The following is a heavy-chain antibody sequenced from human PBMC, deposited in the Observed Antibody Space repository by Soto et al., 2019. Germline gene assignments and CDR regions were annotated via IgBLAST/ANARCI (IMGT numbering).Heavy chain of an antibody. CDR3: ARRYGSAIDY. D-gene: IGHD1-26*01. J-gene: IGHJ4*02. V-gene: IGHV4-59*08. CDR1: GGSISSYY. Sequence: QVQLQESGPGLVKPSETLSLTCTVSGGSISSYYWSWIRQPPGKGLEWIGYIYYSGSTNYNPSRKRRVTKSVDTSKNRFSLKLSSVTAADTAVYYCARRYGSAIDYWGQGTLVTVSS. CDR2: IYYSGST.